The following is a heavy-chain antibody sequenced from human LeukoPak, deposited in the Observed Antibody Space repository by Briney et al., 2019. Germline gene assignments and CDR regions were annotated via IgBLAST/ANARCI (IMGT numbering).Heavy chain of an antibody. Sequence: PVGSLRLSCAASGFTFSKTWMSWVRQPPGKGLEWVSAISGSGGSTYYADSVKGRFTISRDNSKNTLYLQMNSLRAEDTAVYYCAKTSSSQTDPFDYWGQGTLVTVSS. J-gene: IGHJ4*02. CDR1: GFTFSKTW. CDR3: AKTSSSQTDPFDY. CDR2: ISGSGGST. V-gene: IGHV3-23*01. D-gene: IGHD6-13*01.